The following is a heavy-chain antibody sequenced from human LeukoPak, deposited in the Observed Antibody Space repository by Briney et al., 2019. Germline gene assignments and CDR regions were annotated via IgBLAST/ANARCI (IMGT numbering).Heavy chain of an antibody. CDR3: ARAFGEGEMGAYFDY. Sequence: PSETLSLTCAVYGGSFSGYYWSWIRQPPGKGLEWIGEINHSGSTNYNPSLKSRVTISVDTSKNQFSLKLSSVTAADTAVYYWARAFGEGEMGAYFDYWGQGNLVTVSS. V-gene: IGHV4-34*01. CDR2: INHSGST. CDR1: GGSFSGYY. D-gene: IGHD1-26*01. J-gene: IGHJ4*02.